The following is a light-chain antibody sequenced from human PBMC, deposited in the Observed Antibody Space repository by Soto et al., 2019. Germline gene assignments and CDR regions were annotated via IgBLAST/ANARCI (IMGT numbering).Light chain of an antibody. CDR2: RAS. CDR3: QQYDKWPRT. V-gene: IGKV3-15*01. J-gene: IGKJ1*01. CDR1: QSRTRN. Sequence: EIVMMQSPATLSVSPGGRVTLSCMAIQSRTRNLAWYQHKAGQSPRLLIYRASARATGIPDRFSGGGSGAEYTLTISSLQSEDFAVYYCQQYDKWPRTFGQGTKVDIK.